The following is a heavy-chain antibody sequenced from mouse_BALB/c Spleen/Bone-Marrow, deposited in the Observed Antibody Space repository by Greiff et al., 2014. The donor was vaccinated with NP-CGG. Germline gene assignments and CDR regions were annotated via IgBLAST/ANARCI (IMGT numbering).Heavy chain of an antibody. CDR2: INPNNGGT. V-gene: IGHV1-18*01. J-gene: IGHJ1*01. Sequence: EVQLVESGPELVKPGASVKIPCKASGYTFTDYNMDWVKQSHGKSLEWIGDINPNNGGTIYNQKFKGKATLTVDKSSSTAYIELRSLTSEDTAVYYCARPDAHYWYFDVWGAGTTVTVSS. CDR1: GYTFTDYN. CDR3: ARPDAHYWYFDV.